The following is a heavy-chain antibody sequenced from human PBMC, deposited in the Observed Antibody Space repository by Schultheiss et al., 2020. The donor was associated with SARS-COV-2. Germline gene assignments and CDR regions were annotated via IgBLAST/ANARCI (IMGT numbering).Heavy chain of an antibody. D-gene: IGHD6-6*01. J-gene: IGHJ6*02. CDR3: TRHDRSFSSSGYYYYGMDV. Sequence: GESLKISCTASGFTFGDYAMSWFRQAPGKGLEWVGRIKSKTDGGTTDYAAPVKGRFTISRDDSKNTLYLQMNSLKTEDTAVYYCTRHDRSFSSSGYYYYGMDVWGQGTTVTVSS. CDR2: IKSKTDGGTT. CDR1: GFTFGDYA. V-gene: IGHV3-15*01.